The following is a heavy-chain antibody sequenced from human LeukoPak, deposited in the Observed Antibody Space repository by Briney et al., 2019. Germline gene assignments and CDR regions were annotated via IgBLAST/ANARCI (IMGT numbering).Heavy chain of an antibody. V-gene: IGHV4-61*02. J-gene: IGHJ5*02. Sequence: PSQTLSLTCTVSGGSINSGSYYWSWIRQPAGKGLEWIGRIYTSGSTSYNPSLKSRVTISVDTSKNQFSLKLSSVTAADTAVYYCASEAAGYCSGGSCYPPNWFDPWGQGTLVTVSS. CDR1: GGSINSGSYY. CDR2: IYTSGST. D-gene: IGHD2-15*01. CDR3: ASEAAGYCSGGSCYPPNWFDP.